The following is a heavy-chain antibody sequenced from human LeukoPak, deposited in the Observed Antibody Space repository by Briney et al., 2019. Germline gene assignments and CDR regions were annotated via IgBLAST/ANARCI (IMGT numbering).Heavy chain of an antibody. D-gene: IGHD3-22*01. CDR1: GYTFTGYY. V-gene: IGHV1-2*02. CDR3: ARDVISYYYDSSGSPIGSHFDY. Sequence: GASAKVSCKASGYTFTGYYMHWVRQAPGRGLEWMGWINPNSGGTNYAQKFQGRVTMTRDTSTSTVYMELSSLRSEDTAVYYCARDVISYYYDSSGSPIGSHFDYWGQGTLVTVSS. J-gene: IGHJ4*02. CDR2: INPNSGGT.